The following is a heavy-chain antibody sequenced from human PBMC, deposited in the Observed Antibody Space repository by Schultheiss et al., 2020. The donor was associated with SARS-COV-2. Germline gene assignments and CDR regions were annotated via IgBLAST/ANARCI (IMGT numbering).Heavy chain of an antibody. Sequence: GGSLRLSCAASGFTVSSNYMSWVRQAPGKGLEWVSVIYSGGSTYYADSVKGRFTISRDNSKNTLYLQMNSLRAEDTAVYYCARGCGGDCYPYDAFDIWGQGTMVTVSS. CDR2: IYSGGST. J-gene: IGHJ3*02. D-gene: IGHD2-21*02. V-gene: IGHV3-53*01. CDR3: ARGCGGDCYPYDAFDI. CDR1: GFTVSSNY.